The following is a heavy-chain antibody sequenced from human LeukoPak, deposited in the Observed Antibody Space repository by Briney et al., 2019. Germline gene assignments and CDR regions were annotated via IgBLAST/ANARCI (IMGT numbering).Heavy chain of an antibody. Sequence: PSETLSLTCTVSDGAIAGYSWSWIRQAPGKGLEWIGYIYYSGDTKYNPSLQSRVIVSVDTSKNQFSLKLSSVSAADTAVYYCVRGPYGSGISNWFDPWGQGTQVIVSS. CDR3: VRGPYGSGISNWFDP. V-gene: IGHV4-59*01. J-gene: IGHJ5*02. CDR1: DGAIAGYS. D-gene: IGHD3-10*01. CDR2: IYYSGDT.